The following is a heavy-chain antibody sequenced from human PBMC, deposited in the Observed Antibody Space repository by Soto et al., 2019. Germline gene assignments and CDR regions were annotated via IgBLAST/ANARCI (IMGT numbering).Heavy chain of an antibody. V-gene: IGHV1-69*02. CDR2: IIPILGIA. Sequence: SVKVSCKASGGTFSSYTISWVRQAPGQGLEWMGRIIPILGIANYAQKFQGRVTITADKSTSTAYMELSSLRSEDTAVYYCARGRLGYCSGGSCSRYYYYMDVWGKGTTVTVS. D-gene: IGHD2-15*01. CDR1: GGTFSSYT. J-gene: IGHJ6*03. CDR3: ARGRLGYCSGGSCSRYYYYMDV.